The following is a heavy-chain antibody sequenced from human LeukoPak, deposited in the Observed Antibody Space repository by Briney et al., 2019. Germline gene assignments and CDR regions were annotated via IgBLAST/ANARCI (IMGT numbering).Heavy chain of an antibody. J-gene: IGHJ4*02. V-gene: IGHV4-34*01. CDR1: GGSFSGYY. CDR2: INHSGST. Sequence: PSETLSLTCAVYGGSFSGYYWSWIRQPPGKGLEWIGEINHSGSTNYNPSLKSRVTISVDTSKNQFSLKLSSVTAADTAAYYCARGRKGSNYWGQGTLVTVSS. CDR3: ARGRKGSNY.